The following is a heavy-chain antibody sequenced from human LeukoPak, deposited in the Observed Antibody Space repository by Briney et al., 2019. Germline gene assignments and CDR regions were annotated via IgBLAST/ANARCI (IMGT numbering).Heavy chain of an antibody. CDR1: GYTFTSYA. V-gene: IGHV7-4-1*02. CDR2: INTNTGNP. Sequence: ASVKVSCKASGYTFTSYAMNWVRQAPGQGLEWMGWINTNTGNPTYAQGFTGRIVFSLDTSVSTAYLQISSLKAEATAVYYCARVFRDDFWSGYPPRWSDPCGQGTLVTVSS. D-gene: IGHD3-3*01. J-gene: IGHJ5*02. CDR3: ARVFRDDFWSGYPPRWSDP.